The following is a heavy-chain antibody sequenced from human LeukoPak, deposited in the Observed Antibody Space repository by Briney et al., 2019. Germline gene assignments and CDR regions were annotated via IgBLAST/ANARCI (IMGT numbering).Heavy chain of an antibody. V-gene: IGHV5-51*01. CDR3: ARRKGSGFVRFDY. Sequence: GESLKISCKGFGYSFTSYWIGWVRRMPGKGLEWMGIIYPGDSDTRYGPSFQGQVTISADKSISTAYLQWSSLKASDTAMYYCARRKGSGFVRFDYWGQGTLVTVSS. CDR1: GYSFTSYW. CDR2: IYPGDSDT. D-gene: IGHD6-19*01. J-gene: IGHJ4*02.